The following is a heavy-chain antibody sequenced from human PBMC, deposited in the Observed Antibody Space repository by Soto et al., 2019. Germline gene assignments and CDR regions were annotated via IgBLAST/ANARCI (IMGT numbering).Heavy chain of an antibody. CDR1: GYTFTGYY. D-gene: IGHD6-13*01. CDR2: INPNSGGT. J-gene: IGHJ4*02. Sequence: ASVKVSCKASGYTFTGYYMHWLRQAPGQGLEWMGWINPNSGGTNYAQKFQGWVTMTRDTSISTAYMELSRLRSDDTAVYYCATSWGSSSSFDYWGQGTLVTVSS. CDR3: ATSWGSSSSFDY. V-gene: IGHV1-2*04.